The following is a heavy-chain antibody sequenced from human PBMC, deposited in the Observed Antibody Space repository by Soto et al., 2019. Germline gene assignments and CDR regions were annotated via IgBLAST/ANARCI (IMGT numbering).Heavy chain of an antibody. V-gene: IGHV1-69*01. D-gene: IGHD3-16*02. Sequence: QVHLVQSGAEVKRPGSSVKVSCKASGGTFSTFAISWVRQAPGQGLEWMGGIIPFFGTINYAQKFQGRLTITADESTGSAYMDLSSLTSEDSAVYFCARYRFLCNRAGNWFEPWGQGTLVTVSS. CDR2: IIPFFGTI. CDR3: ARYRFLCNRAGNWFEP. J-gene: IGHJ5*02. CDR1: GGTFSTFA.